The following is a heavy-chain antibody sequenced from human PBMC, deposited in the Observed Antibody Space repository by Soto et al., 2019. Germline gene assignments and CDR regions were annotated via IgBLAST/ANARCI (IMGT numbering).Heavy chain of an antibody. D-gene: IGHD1-1*01. CDR1: GFTFSSYA. CDR3: AKAGTRTDY. Sequence: GGSLRLSRAASGFTFSSYAMRCLRQAPGKGLEWVSAISGRGGSSYYADSMKGRFTISRDNSKNTLYLQMNSLRAEDTAVYYCAKAGTRTDYWGQGTLVTVSS. CDR2: ISGRGGSS. J-gene: IGHJ4*02. V-gene: IGHV3-23*01.